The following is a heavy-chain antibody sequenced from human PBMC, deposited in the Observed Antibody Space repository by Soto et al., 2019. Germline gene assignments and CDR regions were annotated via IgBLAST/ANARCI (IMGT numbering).Heavy chain of an antibody. CDR1: GFTFSSYG. Sequence: SLRLSCAASGFTFSSYGMHWVRQAPGKGLEWVAVIWYDGSNKYYADSVKGRFTISRDNSKNTLYLQMNSLRAEDTAVYYCARDYGGGSRYYYGMDVWGQGTTVTVSS. V-gene: IGHV3-33*01. CDR3: ARDYGGGSRYYYGMDV. D-gene: IGHD4-17*01. J-gene: IGHJ6*02. CDR2: IWYDGSNK.